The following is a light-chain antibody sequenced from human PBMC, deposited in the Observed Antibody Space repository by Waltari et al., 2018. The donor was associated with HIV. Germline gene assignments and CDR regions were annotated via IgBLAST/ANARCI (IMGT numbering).Light chain of an antibody. CDR1: SSDIGGYKF. V-gene: IGLV2-14*03. J-gene: IGLJ2*01. CDR2: DVS. CDR3: SSVTGRRVLV. Sequence: QSALTQPASVSGSPGQSITISCTGTSSDIGGYKFVSWYQQHPGKAPKLLIYDVSNRPSGVSDLFSGSKSGNAASLTFSGRQPEDEANYHCSSVTGRRVLVFGGGTELPL.